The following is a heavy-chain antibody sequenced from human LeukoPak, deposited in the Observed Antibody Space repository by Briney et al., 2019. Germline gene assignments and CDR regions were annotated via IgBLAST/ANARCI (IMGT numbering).Heavy chain of an antibody. CDR1: GFTFSSYS. D-gene: IGHD3-22*01. Sequence: NPGGSLRLSCAASGFTFSSYSMHWVRQAPGKGLEWVSSISSSSSYMKYADSVRGRFTISRDNAKNSLYLQMNSLRAEDTAVYYCASEDYYDSSAYYYRNFQHWGQGTLVTVSS. CDR2: ISSSSSYM. CDR3: ASEDYYDSSAYYYRNFQH. J-gene: IGHJ1*01. V-gene: IGHV3-21*01.